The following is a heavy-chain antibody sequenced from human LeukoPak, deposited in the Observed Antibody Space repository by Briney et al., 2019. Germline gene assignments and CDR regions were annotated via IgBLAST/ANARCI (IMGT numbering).Heavy chain of an antibody. V-gene: IGHV4-39*01. CDR2: IYYSGST. CDR1: GGSISSSSYY. J-gene: IGHJ4*02. D-gene: IGHD3-22*01. Sequence: KTSGTLSLTCTVSGGSISSSSYYWGWIRQPPGKGLEWIGSIYYSGSTYYNPSLKSRVTISVDTSKNQFSLKLSSVTAADTAVYYCARRGFKDYYDSSGYYFDYWGQGTLVTVSS. CDR3: ARRGFKDYYDSSGYYFDY.